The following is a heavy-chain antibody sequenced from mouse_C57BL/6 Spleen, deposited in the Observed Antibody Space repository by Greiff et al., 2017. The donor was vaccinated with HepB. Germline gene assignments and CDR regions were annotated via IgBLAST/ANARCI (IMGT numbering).Heavy chain of an antibody. V-gene: IGHV1-69*01. D-gene: IGHD2-1*01. Sequence: QVQLQQPGAELVMPGASVKLSCKASGYTFTSYWMHWVKQRPGQGLEWIGEIDPSDSYTNYNQKFKGKSTLTVDKSSSTAYMQLSSLTSEDSAVYYGARVRDGNYGFAYWGQGTLVTVSA. CDR3: ARVRDGNYGFAY. J-gene: IGHJ3*01. CDR2: IDPSDSYT. CDR1: GYTFTSYW.